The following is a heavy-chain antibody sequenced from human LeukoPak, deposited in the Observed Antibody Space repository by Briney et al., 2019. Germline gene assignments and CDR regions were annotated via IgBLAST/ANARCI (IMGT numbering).Heavy chain of an antibody. D-gene: IGHD1-1*01. V-gene: IGHV4-61*02. CDR3: ARIVQITGTIPH. CDR2: IYASGIT. J-gene: IGHJ4*02. CDR1: GGSISSGSYF. Sequence: SQTLSLTCTVSGGSISSGSYFWSWIRQPAGKGLEWIGRIYASGITNYNTSLESRVIISLDTSKNKFFLRLGSVTAADTAVYYCARIVQITGTIPHWGQGTLVTVSS.